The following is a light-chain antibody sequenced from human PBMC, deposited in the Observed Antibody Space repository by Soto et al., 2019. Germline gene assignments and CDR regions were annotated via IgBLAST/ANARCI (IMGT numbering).Light chain of an antibody. J-gene: IGKJ4*01. CDR2: AAS. CDR3: LQQSSYPPLT. Sequence: DIQVTQSPSSLSASVEDRVTITCRASQGMRNDLGWYQQKPGKAPKRLIYAASSLQSGVPSRFSGTGSGTEFTLTVSSLQPEDFATYYCLQQSSYPPLTFGGGTKVEIK. CDR1: QGMRND. V-gene: IGKV1-17*01.